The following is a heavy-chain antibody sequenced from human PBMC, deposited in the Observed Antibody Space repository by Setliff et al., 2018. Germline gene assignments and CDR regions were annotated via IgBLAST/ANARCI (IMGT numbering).Heavy chain of an antibody. D-gene: IGHD3-3*01. Sequence: SETLSLTCTVSGGSVGSDFSYWTWIRQPAGKGLEWIGQIYTSWSTNYNPSLKGRVTISLDASKNQFSLRLTSVTAADTAVYYCARVTGFFYVDAWGKGTTVTVSS. V-gene: IGHV4-61*09. CDR3: ARVTGFFYVDA. CDR2: IYTSWST. CDR1: GGSVGSDFSY. J-gene: IGHJ6*03.